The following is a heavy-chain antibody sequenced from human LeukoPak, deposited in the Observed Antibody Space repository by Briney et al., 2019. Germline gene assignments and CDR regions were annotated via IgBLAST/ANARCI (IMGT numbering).Heavy chain of an antibody. CDR1: GGSISSGGYY. CDR2: IYYSGST. V-gene: IGHV4-31*03. D-gene: IGHD3-16*01. CDR3: ARRRGSYFDY. J-gene: IGHJ4*02. Sequence: SETLSLTCTVSGGSISSGGYYWSWLRQHPGTGLEWIGYIYYSGSTYYNPSLKSRVTISVDTSKNQFSLKLSSVTAADTAVYYCARRRGSYFDYWGQGTLVTVSS.